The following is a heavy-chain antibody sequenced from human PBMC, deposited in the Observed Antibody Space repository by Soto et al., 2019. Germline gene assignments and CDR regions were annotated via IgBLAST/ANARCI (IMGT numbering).Heavy chain of an antibody. CDR1: GGSISSGGYY. CDR3: ARDGGDSGLWYFDL. D-gene: IGHD2-8*01. CDR2: IYYSGST. Sequence: QVQLQESGPGLVKPSQTLSLTCTVSGGSISSGGYYWSWIRQHPGKGLEWIGYIYYSGSTYYNPSLKSRVTLSVDTSKNQFSLKLSSVTAADTAVYYCARDGGDSGLWYFDLWGRGTLVTVSS. J-gene: IGHJ2*01. V-gene: IGHV4-31*03.